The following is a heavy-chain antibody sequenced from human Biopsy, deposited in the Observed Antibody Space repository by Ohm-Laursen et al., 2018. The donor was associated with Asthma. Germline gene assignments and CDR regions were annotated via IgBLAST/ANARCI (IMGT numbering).Heavy chain of an antibody. CDR3: ARGPELDV. V-gene: IGHV4-34*01. J-gene: IGHJ6*02. CDR1: PGSFSGFF. CDR2: TNERGVT. Sequence: SDTLSLTCDVYPGSFSGFFWTWIRQSPGKGLEWIGETNERGVTNNNPSLKSRVIISIDTYWNRVSLKLTFVTAADTAVYYCARGPELDVWGQGTTVTVSS.